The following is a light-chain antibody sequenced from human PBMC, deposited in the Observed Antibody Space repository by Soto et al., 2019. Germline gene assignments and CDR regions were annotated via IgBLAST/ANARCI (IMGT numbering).Light chain of an antibody. Sequence: QSALTQPASVSGSPGQSISISCTGTSSDVGGYNYVPWYQHHPGKAPKLLIYDVSNRPSGVSNRLSGSKSGSTASLTISGLQAEDEADYYCSSYPSSTTHVVFGGGTKVTVL. CDR3: SSYPSSTTHVV. J-gene: IGLJ2*01. CDR2: DVS. CDR1: SSDVGGYNY. V-gene: IGLV2-14*03.